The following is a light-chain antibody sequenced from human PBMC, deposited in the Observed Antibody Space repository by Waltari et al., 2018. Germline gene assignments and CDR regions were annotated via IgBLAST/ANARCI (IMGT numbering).Light chain of an antibody. Sequence: QSALTQPPSASGSPGQSVTISCTGTSSDYVSWFQHPPCKAPKLMIYEVSKRPSGVPDRFSGSKSGNTASLTVSGLQADDEAHYYCGSYADNTLVVGGGTKLTVL. CDR3: GSYADNTLV. V-gene: IGLV2-8*01. J-gene: IGLJ3*02. CDR2: EVS. CDR1: SSDY.